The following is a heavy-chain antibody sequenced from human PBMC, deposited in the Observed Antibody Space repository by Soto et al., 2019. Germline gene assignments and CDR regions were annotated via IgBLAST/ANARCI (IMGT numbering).Heavy chain of an antibody. CDR1: CGSISSTSYY. Sequence: XXTLSLTCTVSCGSISSTSYYWVWIRQPPRKGLEWVXSFYYXGSTYYNPYLXXRVTIYVXXYENKFSLKLSSVTAADTAVYYCAEGGGLTRYYWGQGTLVTVSS. D-gene: IGHD1-26*01. J-gene: IGHJ4*02. V-gene: IGHV4-39*01. CDR2: FYYXGST. CDR3: AEGGGLTRYY.